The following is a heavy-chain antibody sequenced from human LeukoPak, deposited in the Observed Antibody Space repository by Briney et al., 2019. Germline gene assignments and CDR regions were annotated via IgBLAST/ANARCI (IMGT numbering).Heavy chain of an antibody. CDR2: INHSGST. Sequence: SSETLSLTCAVYGGSFSGYYWSWIRQPPGKGLEWIGEINHSGSTNYNPSLKSRVTISVDKSKNQFSLKLSSVTAADTAVYYCARGYSGYDFVPYFDYWGQGTLVTVSS. CDR3: ARGYSGYDFVPYFDY. V-gene: IGHV4-34*01. J-gene: IGHJ4*02. D-gene: IGHD5-12*01. CDR1: GGSFSGYY.